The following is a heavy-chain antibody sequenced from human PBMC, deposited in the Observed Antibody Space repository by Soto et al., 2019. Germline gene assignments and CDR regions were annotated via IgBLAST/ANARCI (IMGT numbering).Heavy chain of an antibody. V-gene: IGHV4-39*01. J-gene: IGHJ5*02. CDR2: IYYSGST. CDR3: ARSHSSSWSESWFDP. D-gene: IGHD6-13*01. Sequence: QLQLQESGPGLVKPSETLSLTCTVSGGSISSSSYYWGWIRQPPGKGLEWIGSIYYSGSTYYNPSLKSRVTLSVYTSKNQFSLKLSSVTAADTAVYYCARSHSSSWSESWFDPWGQGTLVTVSS. CDR1: GGSISSSSYY.